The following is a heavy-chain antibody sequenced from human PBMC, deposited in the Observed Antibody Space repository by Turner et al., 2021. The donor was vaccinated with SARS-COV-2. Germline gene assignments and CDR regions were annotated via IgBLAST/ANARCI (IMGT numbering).Heavy chain of an antibody. Sequence: QVQLVQSGAEVKKPGASVKVACKVSGYTLTELSMHWVRQAPGKGLEWMGCFAPEDGAIIYAQKFQGRVTMTEDTSTDTAYMELSSLRSEDTAVYYCTTGYAYCGGDCSIHYWGQGTLVTFSS. J-gene: IGHJ4*02. V-gene: IGHV1-24*01. CDR3: TTGYAYCGGDCSIHY. D-gene: IGHD2-21*02. CDR1: GYTLTELS. CDR2: FAPEDGAI.